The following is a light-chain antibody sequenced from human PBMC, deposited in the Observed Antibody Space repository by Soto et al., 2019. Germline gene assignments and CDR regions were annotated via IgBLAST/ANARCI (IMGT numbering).Light chain of an antibody. V-gene: IGLV2-14*01. CDR1: SGDVGGYNY. CDR2: DVS. J-gene: IGLJ1*01. Sequence: QSALTQPASVSGSPGQSITISCTGTSGDVGGYNYVSWYQQHPGKAPKLMIYDVSNRPSGVSNRFSGSKSGNTASLTISGLQAEDEADYYCTSYTGSSTHVFGTGTKVTVL. CDR3: TSYTGSSTHV.